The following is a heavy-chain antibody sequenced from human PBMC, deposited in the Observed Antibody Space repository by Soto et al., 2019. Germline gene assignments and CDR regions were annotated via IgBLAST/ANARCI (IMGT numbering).Heavy chain of an antibody. CDR3: AKDGAAGVAQGV. CDR1: GLTFSTYG. CDR2: INSGGEYF. D-gene: IGHD6-13*01. V-gene: IGHV3-21*01. Sequence: EVQLVESGGGLVKPGGSLRLSCAASGLTFSTYGINWVRQAQGKRLEWVSSINSGGEYFDYADSVKGRLTISRDNAKNSLYLQLDSLRVEDTAVYYCAKDGAAGVAQGVCGQGTTVTVSS. J-gene: IGHJ6*02.